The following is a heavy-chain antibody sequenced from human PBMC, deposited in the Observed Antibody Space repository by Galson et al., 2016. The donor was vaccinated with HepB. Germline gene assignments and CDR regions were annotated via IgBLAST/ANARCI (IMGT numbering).Heavy chain of an antibody. CDR3: ASLGAPGDWSFGL. D-gene: IGHD1-26*01. V-gene: IGHV3-30*01. J-gene: IGHJ2*01. Sequence: SLRLSCAASGFTFNXXXMHXXXQAXXXGLXXVAXXXPDXXXQXXADSXRARFTISRDHSKNXLFLQXNSLKSEDTAVYYCASLGAPGDWSFGLWGRGTLVPVSS. CDR2: XXPDXXXQ. CDR1: GFTFNXXX.